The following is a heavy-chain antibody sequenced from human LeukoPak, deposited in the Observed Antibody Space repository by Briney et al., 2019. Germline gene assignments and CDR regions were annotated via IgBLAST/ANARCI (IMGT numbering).Heavy chain of an antibody. J-gene: IGHJ3*02. D-gene: IGHD6-6*01. CDR1: GLTFSDYA. V-gene: IGHV3-64*04. CDR3: AREYITSSGRASDI. CDR2: IDSYGGST. Sequence: GGSLRLSCSASGLTFSDYAVHWVRQAPGKGLEYVSAIDSYGGSTFYADSVKGRFTISRDNAKNSLFLQMNSLRADDTAVYYCAREYITSSGRASDIWGQGTMVTVSS.